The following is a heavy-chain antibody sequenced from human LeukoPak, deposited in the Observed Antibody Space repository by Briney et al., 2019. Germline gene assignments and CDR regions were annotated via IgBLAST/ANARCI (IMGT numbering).Heavy chain of an antibody. Sequence: PSETLSLTCTVSGRSISSSSYNWDWIRQPPGMGLEWIGNIYYSGSTYYNPSLKSRVTISVDTSKNQFSLKLSSVTAADTAVYYCARDYGGNPYFDYWGQGTLVTVSS. D-gene: IGHD4-23*01. CDR3: ARDYGGNPYFDY. CDR2: IYYSGST. J-gene: IGHJ4*02. V-gene: IGHV4-39*02. CDR1: GRSISSSSYN.